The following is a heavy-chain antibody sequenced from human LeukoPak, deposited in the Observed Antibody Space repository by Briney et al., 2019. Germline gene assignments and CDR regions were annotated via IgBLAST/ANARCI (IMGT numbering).Heavy chain of an antibody. CDR1: GYSFTSYG. CDR2: ISAYNGNT. D-gene: IGHD4-17*01. Sequence: ASVKVPCKASGYSFTSYGVSWVRQAPGQGLEWMGWISAYNGNTNYAQKFQGRVTMTTDTSTTTAYMELRSLRSDDTAVYYCSSSTVTTPYYFNYWGQGTLVTVSS. CDR3: SSSTVTTPYYFNY. V-gene: IGHV1-18*01. J-gene: IGHJ4*02.